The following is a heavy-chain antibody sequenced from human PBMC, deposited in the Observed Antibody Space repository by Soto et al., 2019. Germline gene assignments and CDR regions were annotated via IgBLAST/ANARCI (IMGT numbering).Heavy chain of an antibody. CDR1: GGTLTNFINYP. V-gene: IGHV1-69*06. CDR3: ARRNTAGFLRYFDH. J-gene: IGHJ4*02. Sequence: QVQLVQSGAEVMQPGSSVKVSCKPSGGTLTNFINYPINWVRQSPGQGLEWMGGIVPNIGTVNYAQKFQGRVTMTADKSTGTVYMELSSLRSDDSALYYCARRNTAGFLRYFDHWGPGTLVTVSS. D-gene: IGHD6-19*01. CDR2: IVPNIGTV.